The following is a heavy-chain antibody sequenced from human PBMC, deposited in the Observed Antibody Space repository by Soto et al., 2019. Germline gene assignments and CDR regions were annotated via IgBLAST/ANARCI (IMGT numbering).Heavy chain of an antibody. J-gene: IGHJ3*02. D-gene: IGHD3-3*01. Sequence: GGSLRLSCAASGFSFGDYAMHWVRQAPGKGLEWVSGISWKSGSIGYADSVKGRFTISRDNSKNTLYLQMNSLRAEDTAVYYCARDLSRSGYYTSSFDIWGQGTMVTVSS. CDR2: ISWKSGSI. CDR1: GFSFGDYA. CDR3: ARDLSRSGYYTSSFDI. V-gene: IGHV3-9*01.